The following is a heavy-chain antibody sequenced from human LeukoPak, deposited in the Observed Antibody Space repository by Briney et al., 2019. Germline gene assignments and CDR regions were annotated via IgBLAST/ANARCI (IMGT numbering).Heavy chain of an antibody. CDR2: ISGSGGSP. J-gene: IGHJ4*02. CDR3: AKAVYDSSGSFVF. D-gene: IGHD3-22*01. Sequence: GGSLRLSCAASGFSFSTYAMMWVRRAPGKGLEWVSGISGSGGSPYYADSVKGRFTISRDTSKNTLYLQMNSLRAEDTAVYCAKAVYDSSGSFVFWGQGALVTVSS. CDR1: GFSFSTYA. V-gene: IGHV3-23*01.